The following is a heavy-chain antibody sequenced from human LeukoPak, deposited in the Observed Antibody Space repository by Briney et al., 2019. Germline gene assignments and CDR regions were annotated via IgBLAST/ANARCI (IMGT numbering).Heavy chain of an antibody. CDR3: ARDSPITMVRGLYYYYMDV. D-gene: IGHD3-10*01. V-gene: IGHV1-69*13. Sequence: GASVKVSCKASGGTFSSYAISWVRQAPGQGLEWMGGIIPIFGTANYAQKFQGGVTITADESTSTAYMELSSLRSEDTAVYYCARDSPITMVRGLYYYYMDVWGKGTTVTVSS. CDR2: IIPIFGTA. CDR1: GGTFSSYA. J-gene: IGHJ6*03.